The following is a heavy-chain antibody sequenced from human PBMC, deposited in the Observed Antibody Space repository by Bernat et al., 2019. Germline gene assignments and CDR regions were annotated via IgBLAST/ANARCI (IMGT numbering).Heavy chain of an antibody. CDR3: ARRGQMAGSVGDAFDI. Sequence: EMQLVQSGAEVKKPGESLKISCKGSGYNFTTYWIGWVRQMPGKGLEWMGIIYPGDSDTRYSPSLQGQVTISVDKSISIAYLQWSSLKASDTGICYCARRGQMAGSVGDAFDIWGQGTMVTVSS. CDR1: GYNFTTYW. V-gene: IGHV5-51*01. J-gene: IGHJ3*02. CDR2: IYPGDSDT. D-gene: IGHD6-19*01.